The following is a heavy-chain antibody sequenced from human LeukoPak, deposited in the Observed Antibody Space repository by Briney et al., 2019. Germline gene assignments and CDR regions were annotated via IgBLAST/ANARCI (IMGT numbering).Heavy chain of an antibody. J-gene: IGHJ4*02. D-gene: IGHD4-17*01. CDR3: ARVRYGDYGFDY. V-gene: IGHV4-38-2*02. CDR2: IYHSGST. CDR1: GYSINSGYY. Sequence: SETLSLTCTVSGYSINSGYYWGWIRQPPGKGLEWIGSIYHSGSTYYNPSLKSRVTISVDTSNNQFSLKLSSVTAADTAIYYCARVRYGDYGFDYWGQGTLVTVSS.